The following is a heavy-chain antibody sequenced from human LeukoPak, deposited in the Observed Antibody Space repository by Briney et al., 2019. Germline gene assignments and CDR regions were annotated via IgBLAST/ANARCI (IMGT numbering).Heavy chain of an antibody. D-gene: IGHD2-15*01. CDR2: ISYDGSNK. Sequence: GRSLRLSCAASGSTFSSYGMHWVRQAPGKGLEWVAVISYDGSNKYYADSVKGRFTISRDNSKNTLYLQMNSLRAEDTAVYYCAKAWSVVVAFSTFDYWGQGTLVTVSS. CDR3: AKAWSVVVAFSTFDY. CDR1: GSTFSSYG. J-gene: IGHJ4*02. V-gene: IGHV3-30*18.